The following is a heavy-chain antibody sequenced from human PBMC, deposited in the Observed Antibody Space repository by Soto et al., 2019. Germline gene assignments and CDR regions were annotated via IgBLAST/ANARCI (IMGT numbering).Heavy chain of an antibody. V-gene: IGHV3-30*18. D-gene: IGHD6-13*01. CDR3: AKDSLPSSWYRGYHFDY. Sequence: GGSLRLSCAASGFTFSSYGMHWVRQAPGKGLEWVAVISYDGSNKYYADSVKGRFTISRDNSKNTLYLQMNSLRAEDTAVYYCAKDSLPSSWYRGYHFDYWGQGTLVTVSS. J-gene: IGHJ4*02. CDR2: ISYDGSNK. CDR1: GFTFSSYG.